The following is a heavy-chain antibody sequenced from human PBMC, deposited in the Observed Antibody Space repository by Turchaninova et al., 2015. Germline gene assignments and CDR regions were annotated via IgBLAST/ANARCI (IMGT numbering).Heavy chain of an antibody. J-gene: IGHJ4*02. V-gene: IGHV2-5*02. CDR2: IYWDDNK. CDR1: GLSLSTSDVG. CDR3: AHARGNAWYYFAD. D-gene: IGHD6-19*01. Sequence: QITLKESGPTLVKPTQALTLTCTFSGLSLSTSDVGVGWIRQPPGQALEWLALIYWDDNKRYSPSLKTRLTITKDTSGNQVVLTMANVDTEDTATYYCAHARGNAWYYFADWGQGTLVTVSS.